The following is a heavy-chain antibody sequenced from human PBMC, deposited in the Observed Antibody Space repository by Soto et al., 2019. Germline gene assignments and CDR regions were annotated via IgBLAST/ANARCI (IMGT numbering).Heavy chain of an antibody. J-gene: IGHJ4*02. V-gene: IGHV4-31*03. CDR1: GGSISNGGYY. CDR3: ARSRDDDYSNYYFDY. Sequence: SETLSLTCTVSGGSISNGGYYWTWIRQHPGKGLEWIGYIYYSGSTYYNPSLKSRVTISVDTSKNQFSLKLSSVTAADTAVYYCARSRDDDYSNYYFDYWGQGTLVTVSS. CDR2: IYYSGST. D-gene: IGHD4-4*01.